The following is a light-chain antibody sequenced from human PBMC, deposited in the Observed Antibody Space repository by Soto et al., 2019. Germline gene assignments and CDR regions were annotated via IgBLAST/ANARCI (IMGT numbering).Light chain of an antibody. J-gene: IGLJ2*01. CDR3: QSYDGTLTGVI. CDR1: SSNIGAGYD. CDR2: NNH. V-gene: IGLV1-40*01. Sequence: QSVLTQPPSVSGAPGQSVTISCTGTSSNIGAGYDIHWYQQPPGTAPKLVIYNNHNRPSGVPDRFSGSKSGTLGSLAITGLQAEDEADYFCQSYDGTLTGVIFGGGTKLTVL.